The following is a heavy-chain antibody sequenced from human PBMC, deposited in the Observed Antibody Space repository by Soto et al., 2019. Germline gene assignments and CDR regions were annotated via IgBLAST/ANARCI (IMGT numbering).Heavy chain of an antibody. Sequence: GGSLRLSCAASGFTFSSYWMSWVRQAPERGLEWVANINQDATRQSYVDSVEGRFSISRDNAKNSVYLQMNNLRVDDTAVYYCARVGLFDGNKPITLEFWGQGTRVTVSS. V-gene: IGHV3-7*03. CDR1: GFTFSSYW. CDR3: ARVGLFDGNKPITLEF. J-gene: IGHJ4*02. D-gene: IGHD3-10*01. CDR2: INQDATRQ.